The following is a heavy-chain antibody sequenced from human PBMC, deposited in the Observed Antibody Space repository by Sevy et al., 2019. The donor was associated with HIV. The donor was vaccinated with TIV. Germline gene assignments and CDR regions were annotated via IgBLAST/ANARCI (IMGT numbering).Heavy chain of an antibody. J-gene: IGHJ6*03. CDR3: ARRAVAGTENYYYYYMDV. CDR1: GFTFSSYA. V-gene: IGHV3-30-3*01. D-gene: IGHD6-19*01. CDR2: ISFDGSNK. Sequence: GGSLRLSCAASGFTFSSYAMHWVRQAPGKGLEWVAVISFDGSNKYYADAVKGGFTMSSDNSKNTLYLQMNSLRAEDTAVYYCARRAVAGTENYYYYYMDVWGKGTTVTVSS.